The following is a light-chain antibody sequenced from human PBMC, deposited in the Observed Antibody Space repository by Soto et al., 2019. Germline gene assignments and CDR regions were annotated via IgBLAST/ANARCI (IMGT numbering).Light chain of an antibody. CDR1: QSVSSSY. CDR2: GAS. V-gene: IGKV3-20*01. J-gene: IGKJ1*01. Sequence: EIVLTQSPGTLSLSPGERATLSCRASQSVSSSYLAWYQQKPGQAPRLLIYGASSRATGIPDRFSGSGSGTDFILTISRLEPEDFAVYYCQQFDTFGQGTKVEIK. CDR3: QQFDT.